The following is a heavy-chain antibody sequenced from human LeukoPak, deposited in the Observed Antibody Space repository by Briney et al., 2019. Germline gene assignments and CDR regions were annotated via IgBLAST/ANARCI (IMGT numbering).Heavy chain of an antibody. CDR1: GYTFTSYG. CDR3: ARDSDMVVVPAAPFDP. D-gene: IGHD2-2*01. J-gene: IGHJ5*02. Sequence: ASVKVSCKASGYTFTSYGISWVRQAPGQGLEWMGWISAYNGNTNYAQKLQGRVTMTTDTSTSTAYMELRSLRSDDTAVYYCARDSDMVVVPAAPFDPWGQGTLVTVSS. V-gene: IGHV1-18*01. CDR2: ISAYNGNT.